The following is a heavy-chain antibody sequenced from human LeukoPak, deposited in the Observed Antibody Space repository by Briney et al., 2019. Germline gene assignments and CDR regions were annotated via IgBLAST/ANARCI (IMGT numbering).Heavy chain of an antibody. J-gene: IGHJ4*02. CDR1: GYTFTSYD. D-gene: IGHD6-13*01. V-gene: IGHV1-8*01. Sequence: ASVKVSCKASGYTFTSYDINWVRQATGQGLEWMGWMNPNSGNTGYAQKFQGRVTTTRNTSTSTAYMELSSLRSEDTAVYYCARGKSRQQLVHYYWGQGTLVTVSS. CDR3: ARGKSRQQLVHYY. CDR2: MNPNSGNT.